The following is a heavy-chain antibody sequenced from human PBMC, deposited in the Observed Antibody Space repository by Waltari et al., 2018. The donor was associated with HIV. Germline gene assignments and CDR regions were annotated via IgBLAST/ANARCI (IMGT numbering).Heavy chain of an antibody. CDR2: SNPNRGGT. Sequence: QVQLVQSGAEVKKPGASVKVSCTASGYTFTGTYMTWVRRAPGHGLEWLGWSNPNRGGTNYAQKFQGRVTMTRDTSISTAYMELSRLRSDDTAVYYCARGGVTIFGVVIPSAFDIWGQGTMVTVSS. V-gene: IGHV1-2*02. CDR1: GYTFTGTY. D-gene: IGHD3-3*01. J-gene: IGHJ3*02. CDR3: ARGGVTIFGVVIPSAFDI.